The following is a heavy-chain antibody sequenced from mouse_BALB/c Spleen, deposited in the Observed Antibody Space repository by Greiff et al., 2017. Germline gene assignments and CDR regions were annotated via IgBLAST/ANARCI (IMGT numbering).Heavy chain of an antibody. CDR1: GYSFTSYW. Sequence: EVQLQQSGTVLARPGASVKMSCKASGYSFTSYWMHWVKQRPGQGLEWIGAIYPGNSDTSYNQKFKGKAKLTAVTSASTAYMELSSLTNEDSAVYYCTRWDDYDGGYYAMDYWGQGTSVTVSS. CDR3: TRWDDYDGGYYAMDY. D-gene: IGHD2-4*01. V-gene: IGHV1-5*01. CDR2: IYPGNSDT. J-gene: IGHJ4*01.